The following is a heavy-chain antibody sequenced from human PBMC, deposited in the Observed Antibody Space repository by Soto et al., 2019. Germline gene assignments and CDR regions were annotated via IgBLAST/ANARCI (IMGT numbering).Heavy chain of an antibody. Sequence: QGQLVQSGAEVKKPGASVKVSCKASGYTFTSYDIHWVRQATGQGLEWMGWMNPKSGNTGYAQKFQGRVTMTRNTSISTANMELTSLRSEDTAVYYCARGLYYKSWSGWRWFDPWGQGTLVTVSS. CDR1: GYTFTSYD. J-gene: IGHJ5*02. CDR2: MNPKSGNT. V-gene: IGHV1-8*01. D-gene: IGHD3-3*01. CDR3: ARGLYYKSWSGWRWFDP.